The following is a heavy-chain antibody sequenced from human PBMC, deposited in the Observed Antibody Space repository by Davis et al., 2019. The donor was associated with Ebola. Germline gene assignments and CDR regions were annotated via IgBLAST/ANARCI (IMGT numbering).Heavy chain of an antibody. CDR3: AKDTRITIFPPGGLDV. CDR2: ISWNSGII. J-gene: IGHJ6*02. CDR1: GFIFDDYA. V-gene: IGHV3-9*01. D-gene: IGHD3-9*01. Sequence: PGGSLRLSCAASGFIFDDYAMHWVRQAPGKGLEWVSGISWNSGIIDYADSVKGRFTISRDNAKNSLYLQMSSLKAEDTALYYCAKDTRITIFPPGGLDVWGQGTTVTVSS.